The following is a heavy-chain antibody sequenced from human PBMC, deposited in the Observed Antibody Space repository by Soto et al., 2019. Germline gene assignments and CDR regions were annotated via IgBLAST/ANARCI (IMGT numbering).Heavy chain of an antibody. CDR2: IYYSGST. J-gene: IGHJ6*03. V-gene: IGHV4-59*08. CDR1: GGSISSYY. D-gene: IGHD3-3*01. CDR3: ARHPNFWSGYYNAYYYYYMDV. Sequence: KTSETLSLTCTVSGGSISSYYWSWIRQPPGKGLEWIGYIYYSGSTNYNPSLKSRVTISVDTSKNQFSLKLSSVTAADTAVYYCARHPNFWSGYYNAYYYYYMDVCGKGTTVTVSS.